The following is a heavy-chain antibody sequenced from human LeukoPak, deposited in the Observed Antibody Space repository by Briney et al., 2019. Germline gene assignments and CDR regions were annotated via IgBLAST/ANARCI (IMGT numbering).Heavy chain of an antibody. CDR3: ASMYSSGWYDHTGY. D-gene: IGHD6-19*01. Sequence: GGSLRLSCAASGFTFSDYYMSWIRQAPGKGLEWVSYISSSSSYTNYADSVKGRFTISRDNAKNSLYLQMNSLRAEDTAVYYCASMYSSGWYDHTGYWGQGTLVTVSS. V-gene: IGHV3-11*06. CDR2: ISSSSSYT. CDR1: GFTFSDYY. J-gene: IGHJ4*02.